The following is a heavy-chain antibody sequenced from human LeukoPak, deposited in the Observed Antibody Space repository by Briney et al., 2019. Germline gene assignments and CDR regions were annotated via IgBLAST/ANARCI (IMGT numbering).Heavy chain of an antibody. CDR1: GYTFTGYY. CDR3: ARGARVRGSGWYPSDY. J-gene: IGHJ4*02. D-gene: IGHD6-19*01. V-gene: IGHV1-2*02. Sequence: ASVKVSCKASGYTFTGYYMHWVRQAPGQGLEWMGWINPNSGGTNYAQKFQGRVTMTRDTSISTAYMELSRLRSDDTAVYYCARGARVRGSGWYPSDYWGQGTLVTVSS. CDR2: INPNSGGT.